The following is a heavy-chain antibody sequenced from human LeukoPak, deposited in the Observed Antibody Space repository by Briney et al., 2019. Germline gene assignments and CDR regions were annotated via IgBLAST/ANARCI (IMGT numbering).Heavy chain of an antibody. Sequence: GGSLRLSCAASGFHFSSYWMHWARQAPGKGLVWVSRINSDGSSTTYADSVKGRFTISRDNAKNTLYLQMNSLRAEDTAVYYCARAHDGSGYYLGYWGQGTLVTVSS. CDR1: GFHFSSYW. J-gene: IGHJ4*02. D-gene: IGHD3-22*01. CDR2: INSDGSST. CDR3: ARAHDGSGYYLGY. V-gene: IGHV3-74*03.